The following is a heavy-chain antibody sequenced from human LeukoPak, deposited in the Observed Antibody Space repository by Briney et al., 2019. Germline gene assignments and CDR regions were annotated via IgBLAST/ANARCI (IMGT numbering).Heavy chain of an antibody. Sequence: SETLSLTCTVSGGSISSYYWSWIRQPAGKGLEWIGRIYTSGSTNYNPSLKSRVTMSVDTSKNQFSLKLSSVTAADTAVYYCAREREDIKLMLYAYYFDYWGQGTLDTVSS. V-gene: IGHV4-4*07. D-gene: IGHD2-8*01. CDR1: GGSISSYY. J-gene: IGHJ4*02. CDR2: IYTSGST. CDR3: AREREDIKLMLYAYYFDY.